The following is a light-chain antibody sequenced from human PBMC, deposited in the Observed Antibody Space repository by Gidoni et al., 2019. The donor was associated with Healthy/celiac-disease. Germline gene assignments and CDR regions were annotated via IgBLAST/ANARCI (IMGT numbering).Light chain of an antibody. J-gene: IGLJ2*01. CDR1: NIRSKS. CDR2: DDS. Sequence: SHVLTQPPSVSVAPGQTARITCGGNNIRSKSVHWYQQKPGQAPVLVVYDDSDRPSGIPEGFSGSNSGNTATLTISRVEAGDEADYYCQVWDSSSDPAVVFGGGTKLTVL. V-gene: IGLV3-21*02. CDR3: QVWDSSSDPAVV.